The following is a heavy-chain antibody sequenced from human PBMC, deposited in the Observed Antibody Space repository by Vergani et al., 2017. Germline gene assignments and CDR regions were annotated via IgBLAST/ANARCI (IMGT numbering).Heavy chain of an antibody. J-gene: IGHJ4*02. CDR1: GGTFSSST. V-gene: IGHV1-69*08. D-gene: IGHD3-22*01. Sequence: QVQLVQSGAEVKKPGSSVKVSCKASGGTFSSSTISWVRQAPGQGLEWMGRIIPILGIANYAQKFQGRVTITADKSTSTAYMELSSLRSEDTAVYYWARDHYDSSGYYYWGQGTLVTVSS. CDR3: ARDHYDSSGYYY. CDR2: IIPILGIA.